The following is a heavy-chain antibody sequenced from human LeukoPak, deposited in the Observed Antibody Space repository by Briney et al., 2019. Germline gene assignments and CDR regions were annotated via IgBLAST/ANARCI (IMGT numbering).Heavy chain of an antibody. CDR1: GFTFSSYP. CDR3: ARRLPAYYYYGMDV. D-gene: IGHD2-15*01. Sequence: GGSLRLSCAASGFTFSSYPMYWVCQAPGKGLEYLSAISSSGDSTYYANSVKGRFTISRDNSKNTLYLQMGSLRPEDMAVYYCARRLPAYYYYGMDVWGQGTTVTVSS. V-gene: IGHV3-64*01. J-gene: IGHJ6*02. CDR2: ISSSGDST.